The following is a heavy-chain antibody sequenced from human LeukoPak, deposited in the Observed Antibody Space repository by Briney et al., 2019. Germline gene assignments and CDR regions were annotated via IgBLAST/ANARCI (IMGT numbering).Heavy chain of an antibody. D-gene: IGHD4-17*01. CDR3: ATDYGDYAVDY. Sequence: GSSVKASFKASGGNFSSYGISWVRQAPGQGVGWMGRIIPIFGTANYAQKFQCRVTITTDESTSTAYMELSSLRSEDTAVYYCATDYGDYAVDYWGQGTLVTVSS. V-gene: IGHV1-69*05. CDR1: GGNFSSYG. J-gene: IGHJ4*02. CDR2: IIPIFGTA.